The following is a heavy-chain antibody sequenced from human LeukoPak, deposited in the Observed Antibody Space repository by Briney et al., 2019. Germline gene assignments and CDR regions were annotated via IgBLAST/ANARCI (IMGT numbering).Heavy chain of an antibody. CDR3: ARGLLGFMRSDYSNYWDNWFDP. Sequence: ASVKVSCKASGYTFTTFDINWVRQATGQGLEWMGWMNPNSGNTGYAQRFQGRVTMTRNTSISTAYMELSSLRSEDTAVYYCARGLLGFMRSDYSNYWDNWFDPWGQGTQVTVSS. CDR1: GYTFTTFD. D-gene: IGHD4-11*01. V-gene: IGHV1-8*02. CDR2: MNPNSGNT. J-gene: IGHJ5*02.